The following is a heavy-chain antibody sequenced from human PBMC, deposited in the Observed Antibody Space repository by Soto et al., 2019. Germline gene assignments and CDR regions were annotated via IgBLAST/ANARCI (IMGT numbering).Heavy chain of an antibody. V-gene: IGHV1-69*06. D-gene: IGHD2-8*01. CDR3: ARWEYCTNGVCSDY. J-gene: IGHJ4*02. Sequence: SVKVSCKASGGTFSSYAISWVRQAPGQGLEWMGGIIPIFGTANYAQKFQGGVTITADKSTSTASMELSSLRSEDTAVYSWARWEYCTNGVCSDYWGQGTLATVSS. CDR2: IIPIFGTA. CDR1: GGTFSSYA.